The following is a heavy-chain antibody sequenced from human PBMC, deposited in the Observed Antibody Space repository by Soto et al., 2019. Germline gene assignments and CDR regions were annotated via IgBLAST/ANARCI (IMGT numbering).Heavy chain of an antibody. Sequence: GGSLRLSCAASGFTFSSYSMNWVRQAPGKGLEWVSYISSSSSTIYYADSVKGRFTISRDNAKNSLYLQMNSLRAEDTAVYYCARGLRGVIIVWGQGTLVTVSS. CDR2: ISSSSSTI. CDR1: GFTFSSYS. CDR3: ARGLRGVIIV. J-gene: IGHJ4*02. V-gene: IGHV3-48*01. D-gene: IGHD3-10*01.